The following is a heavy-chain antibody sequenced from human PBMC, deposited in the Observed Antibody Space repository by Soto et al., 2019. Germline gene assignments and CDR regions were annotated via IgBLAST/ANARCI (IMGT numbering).Heavy chain of an antibody. CDR2: SYHSGST. V-gene: IGHV4-4*02. CDR1: GGSIRSTNW. CDR3: ARVYSGSYSDS. D-gene: IGHD1-26*01. Sequence: PSETLSLTCAVSGGSIRSTNWWSWVRQPPGKGLEWIGESYHSGSTHYNPSLKSRVTISVDESKNQFSLRLNSVTAADTAVFYCARVYSGSYSDSWGQGTLVTVSS. J-gene: IGHJ4*02.